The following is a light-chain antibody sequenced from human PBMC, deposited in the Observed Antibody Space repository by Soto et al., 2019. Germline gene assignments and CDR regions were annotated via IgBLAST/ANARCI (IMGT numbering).Light chain of an antibody. J-gene: IGKJ4*01. CDR1: QSLSSH. V-gene: IGKV1-39*01. Sequence: DIQMTQSPSSLSASVGDRVTITCRASQSLSSHLNWYQQKPGKAPKLLIYAASSLQSGVPSRFSSSGSGTDFTLTISSLQPEDFATYYCQQSYSTPRTFGGGTKVEIK. CDR3: QQSYSTPRT. CDR2: AAS.